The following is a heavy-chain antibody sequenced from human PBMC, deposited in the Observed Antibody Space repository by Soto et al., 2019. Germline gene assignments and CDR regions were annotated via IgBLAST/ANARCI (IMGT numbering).Heavy chain of an antibody. D-gene: IGHD6-13*01. Sequence: QVHLVQSGAEVKKPGSSVKVSCKAPGGTFSNHAINWVRQAPGQGLEWMGRIIPIFRTTNYAQKFQGRVTMTADESTITAYFELSSLKQDDTAVYYCAREVAADGTFREDVFDIWGQGTLVTVSS. J-gene: IGHJ3*02. CDR3: AREVAADGTFREDVFDI. V-gene: IGHV1-69*12. CDR1: GGTFSNHA. CDR2: IIPIFRTT.